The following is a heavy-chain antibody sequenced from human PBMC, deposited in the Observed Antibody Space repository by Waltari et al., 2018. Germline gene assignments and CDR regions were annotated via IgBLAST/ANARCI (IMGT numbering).Heavy chain of an antibody. CDR1: GFTLGNPG. CDR3: AKELGTSGSRYKSYFDY. Sequence: QVQLVESGGGVVHPGGSLTLSCAASGFTLGNPGMHGVRQAPGKGLEWLTVISDDGSIKHDADSVKGRFTVSRDNSENTLYLQLTSLRAEDTAVYYCAKELGTSGSRYKSYFDYWGQGTLVTVSS. J-gene: IGHJ4*02. CDR2: ISDDGSIK. D-gene: IGHD3-10*01. V-gene: IGHV3-30*18.